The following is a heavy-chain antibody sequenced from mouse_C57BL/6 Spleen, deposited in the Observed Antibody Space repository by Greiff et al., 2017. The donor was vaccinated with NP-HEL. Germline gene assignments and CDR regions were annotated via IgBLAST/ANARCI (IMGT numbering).Heavy chain of an antibody. J-gene: IGHJ2*01. CDR3: ARRTFY. V-gene: IGHV1-81*01. CDR2: IYPRSGNT. CDR1: GYTFTSYG. Sequence: VKVVESGAELARPGASVKLSCKASGYTFTSYGISWVKQRTGQGLEWIGEIYPRSGNTYYNEKFKGKATLTADKSSSTAYMELRSLTSKDSAVYFCARRTFYWGQGTTLTVSS.